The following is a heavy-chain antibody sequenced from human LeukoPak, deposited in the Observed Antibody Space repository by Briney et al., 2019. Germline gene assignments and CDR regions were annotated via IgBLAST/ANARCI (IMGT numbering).Heavy chain of an antibody. CDR3: ARLGYSSSWYWFDP. V-gene: IGHV4-38-2*02. Sequence: SETLSLTCTVSGYSISSGYYWGWIRQPPGKGLEWIGSIYHSGSTYYNPSLKSRVTISVDTSKNQFPLKLSSVTAADTAVYYCARLGYSSSWYWFDPWGQGTLVTVSS. J-gene: IGHJ5*02. CDR2: IYHSGST. D-gene: IGHD6-13*01. CDR1: GYSISSGYY.